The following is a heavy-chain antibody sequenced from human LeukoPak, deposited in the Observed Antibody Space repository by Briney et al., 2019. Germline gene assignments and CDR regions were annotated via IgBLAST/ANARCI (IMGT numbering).Heavy chain of an antibody. Sequence: ASVKVSCKASGGTFSSYAINWVRQATGQGLEWMGWMNPNSGNTGYAQKFQGRVTMTRNTSISTAYMELSSLRSEDTAVYYCARGITPETYYDFWSGYYYYYGMDVWGQGTTVTVSS. D-gene: IGHD3-3*01. V-gene: IGHV1-8*02. CDR3: ARGITPETYYDFWSGYYYYYGMDV. CDR1: GGTFSSYA. J-gene: IGHJ6*02. CDR2: MNPNSGNT.